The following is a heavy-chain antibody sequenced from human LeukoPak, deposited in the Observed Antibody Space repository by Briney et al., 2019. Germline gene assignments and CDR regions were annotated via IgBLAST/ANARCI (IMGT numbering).Heavy chain of an antibody. D-gene: IGHD5-12*01. V-gene: IGHV3-21*01. J-gene: IGHJ6*03. CDR3: AREHSGYDFPGRDYYYMDV. CDR1: GFTFSSYN. CDR2: ISSTSRSYI. Sequence: KGGGSLRLSCAASGFTFSSYNMNWVRQAPGKGLEWVSSISSTSRSYIYYADSVKGRFTISRDNAKNSLYLQMNSLRAEDTAVYYCAREHSGYDFPGRDYYYMDVWGKGTTVTVSS.